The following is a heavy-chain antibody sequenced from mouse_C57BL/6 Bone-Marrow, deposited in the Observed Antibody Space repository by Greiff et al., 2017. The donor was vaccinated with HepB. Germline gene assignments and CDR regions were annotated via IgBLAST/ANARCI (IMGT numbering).Heavy chain of an antibody. CDR1: GYSITSYY. CDR2: ISYSGST. V-gene: IGHV3-8*01. Sequence: EVQLVESGPGLAKPSQTLSLTCSVTGYSITSYYWNWLRKFPGNKLEYMGYISYSGSTYYNPSLKSRISITRETSKNQYYLQLNSVTTDDTATYYCARWADGYYQWGQGTTLTVAS. J-gene: IGHJ2*01. CDR3: ARWADGYYQ. D-gene: IGHD2-3*01.